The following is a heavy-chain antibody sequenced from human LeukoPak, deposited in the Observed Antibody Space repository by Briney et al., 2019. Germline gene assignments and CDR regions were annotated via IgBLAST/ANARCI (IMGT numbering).Heavy chain of an antibody. CDR2: IKEDGSEK. D-gene: IGHD2-21*02. CDR3: ARGEVVTASLPDYFYYYMDV. Sequence: GGSLRLSCTASGFSFSSYWMTWVRQAPGKGLEWVADIKEDGSEKSYVDSVKGRFTISRDNAKNSLYLQMNTLRAEDTAVYYCARGEVVTASLPDYFYYYMDVWGKGTTVTISS. V-gene: IGHV3-7*01. J-gene: IGHJ6*03. CDR1: GFSFSSYW.